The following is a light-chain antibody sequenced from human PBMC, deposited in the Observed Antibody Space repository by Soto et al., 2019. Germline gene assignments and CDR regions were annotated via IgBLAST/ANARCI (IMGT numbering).Light chain of an antibody. CDR1: QSLVTFC. Sequence: ESVLTQAPGTLSLSPGERGTLSCRASQSLVTFCLAWFQQKSGQAPMLLIYSASRRATGIPDRFNGSGSGTDFTLTINRVEPEDFAVYFCQQYAGSPRTFGQGTKVDIK. CDR3: QQYAGSPRT. J-gene: IGKJ1*01. CDR2: SAS. V-gene: IGKV3-20*01.